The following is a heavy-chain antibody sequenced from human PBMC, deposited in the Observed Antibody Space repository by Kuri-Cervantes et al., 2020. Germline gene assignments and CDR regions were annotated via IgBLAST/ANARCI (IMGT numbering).Heavy chain of an antibody. J-gene: IGHJ4*02. CDR3: ARVEGGG. Sequence: GGSLRLSCAASGFAFNNYWMTWVCQAPGKGLEWVANVDPDGSEKYYVDSVKGRFTISRDNAKNSVYLQMNSLGVEDTALYYCARVEGGGWGQGTLVTVSS. V-gene: IGHV3-7*01. CDR2: VDPDGSEK. D-gene: IGHD3-16*01. CDR1: GFAFNNYW.